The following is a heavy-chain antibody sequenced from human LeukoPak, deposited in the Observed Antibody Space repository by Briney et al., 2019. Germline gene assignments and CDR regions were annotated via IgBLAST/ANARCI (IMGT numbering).Heavy chain of an antibody. CDR2: ISAYNGNT. CDR3: ARAGSGYSYPLDFDY. J-gene: IGHJ4*02. CDR1: GYTFTSYG. Sequence: ASVKVSCKASGYTFTSYGISWVRQAPGQGLEWMGWISAYNGNTNYAQKLQGRVTMTTDTSTSTAYMELRSLRSDDTAVYYCARAGSGYSYPLDFDYWGQGTLVTVSS. V-gene: IGHV1-18*01. D-gene: IGHD5-18*01.